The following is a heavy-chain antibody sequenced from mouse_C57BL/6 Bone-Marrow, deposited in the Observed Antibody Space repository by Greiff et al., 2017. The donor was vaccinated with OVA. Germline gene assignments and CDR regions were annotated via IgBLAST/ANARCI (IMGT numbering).Heavy chain of an antibody. CDR3: ARDPRWLLRYFDV. CDR1: GFTFSSYA. V-gene: IGHV5-4*01. D-gene: IGHD2-3*01. Sequence: EVQGVESGGGLVKPGGSLKLSCAASGFTFSSYAMSWVRQTPEKRLEWVATISDGGSYTYYPDNVKGRFTISRDNAKNNLYLQMSHLKSEDTAMYYWARDPRWLLRYFDVWGTGTTVTVSS. J-gene: IGHJ1*03. CDR2: ISDGGSYT.